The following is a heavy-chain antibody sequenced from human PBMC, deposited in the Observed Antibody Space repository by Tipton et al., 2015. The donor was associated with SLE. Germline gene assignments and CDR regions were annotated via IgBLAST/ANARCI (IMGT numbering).Heavy chain of an antibody. CDR2: ISGRSGSA. CDR3: ARDEGY. CDR1: GFTFSSNA. J-gene: IGHJ4*02. Sequence: SLRLSCVGSGFTFSSNAMSWVRQAPGKGLEWVSAISGRSGSAYYADSVKGRFSISRDNSKNTLYLQMNSLRGEDTAVYYCARDEGYWGQGTLVTVSS. V-gene: IGHV3-23*01.